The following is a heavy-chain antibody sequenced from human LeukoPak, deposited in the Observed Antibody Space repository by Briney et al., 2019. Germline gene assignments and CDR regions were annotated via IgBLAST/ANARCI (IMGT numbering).Heavy chain of an antibody. J-gene: IGHJ5*02. CDR2: ISGDGGST. CDR3: VSGSGYDLYNWFDP. CDR1: GFTFDDYA. Sequence: PGGSLRLSCAASGFTFDDYAMHWVRQAPGKGLEWVSLISGDGGSTYYADSVKGRFIISRDNSKNTLYLQMNSLGAEDTAVYYCVSGSGYDLYNWFDPWGQGTLVTVSS. V-gene: IGHV3-43*02. D-gene: IGHD5-12*01.